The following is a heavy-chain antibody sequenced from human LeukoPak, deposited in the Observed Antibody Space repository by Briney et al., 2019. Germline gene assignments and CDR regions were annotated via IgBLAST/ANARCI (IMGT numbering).Heavy chain of an antibody. D-gene: IGHD5-24*01. CDR1: GFTFSSYA. Sequence: GGSLRLSCAASGFTFSSYAMHWVRQAPGKGLEWVAVISYDGSNKYYADSVKGRFTISRDNSKNTLYLQMNSLRAEDTAVYYYARVHAMATMRGAFDIWGQGTMVTVSS. CDR3: ARVHAMATMRGAFDI. CDR2: ISYDGSNK. V-gene: IGHV3-30-3*01. J-gene: IGHJ3*02.